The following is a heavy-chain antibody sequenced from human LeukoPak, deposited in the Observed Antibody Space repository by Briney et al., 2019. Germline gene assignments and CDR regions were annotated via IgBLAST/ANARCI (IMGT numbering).Heavy chain of an antibody. D-gene: IGHD1-1*01. Sequence: SVKVSCKASGGTFSSYAISWVRQAPGQGFEWMGRIIPIFGTANYAQKFQGRVTITTDESTNTAYMELSSLRSEDTAVYYCARASLDWNDGNYWGQGTLVTVSS. V-gene: IGHV1-69*05. CDR2: IIPIFGTA. J-gene: IGHJ4*02. CDR1: GGTFSSYA. CDR3: ARASLDWNDGNY.